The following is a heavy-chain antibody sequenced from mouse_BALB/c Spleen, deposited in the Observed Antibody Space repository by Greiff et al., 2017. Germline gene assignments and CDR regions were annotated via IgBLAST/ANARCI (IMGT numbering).Heavy chain of an antibody. CDR2: ISSGGSYT. J-gene: IGHJ3*01. D-gene: IGHD2-1*01. Sequence: DVKLVESGGGLVKPGGSLKLSCAASGFTFSSYTMSWVRQTPEKRLEWVATISSGGSYTYYPDSVKGRFTISRDNAKNTLYLQMSSLKSEDTAMYYCTREGVGGNYGFAYWGQGTLVTVSA. CDR1: GFTFSSYT. V-gene: IGHV5-6-4*01. CDR3: TREGVGGNYGFAY.